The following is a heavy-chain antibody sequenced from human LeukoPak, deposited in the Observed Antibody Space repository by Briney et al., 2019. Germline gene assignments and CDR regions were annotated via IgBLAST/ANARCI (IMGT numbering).Heavy chain of an antibody. CDR1: GFTFSSYE. CDR2: ISSSGSTI. CDR3: AKDRRGSPIVYYFDY. J-gene: IGHJ4*02. Sequence: GGSLRLSCAASGFTFSSYEMNWVRQAPGKGLEWVSYISSSGSTIYYADSVKGRFTISRDNSKNTLYLQMNSLRAEDTAVYYCAKDRRGSPIVYYFDYWGQGTLVTVSS. D-gene: IGHD5/OR15-5a*01. V-gene: IGHV3-48*03.